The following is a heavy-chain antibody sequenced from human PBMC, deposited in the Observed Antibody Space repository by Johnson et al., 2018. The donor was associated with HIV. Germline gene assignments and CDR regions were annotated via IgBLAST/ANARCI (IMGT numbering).Heavy chain of an antibody. J-gene: IGHJ3*02. V-gene: IGHV3-30*02. CDR2: IRYDGSNK. CDR3: AKDKGGYSSGWFALDI. CDR1: GFTFSSYG. D-gene: IGHD6-19*01. Sequence: QVQLVESGGGVVQPGGSLRLSCAASGFTFSSYGMHWVRQAPGKGLEWVAFIRYDGSNKYYADSVKGRFTISRDNSKNTLYLQMKSLRAEDTAGYYCAKDKGGYSSGWFALDIWGQGTMVTVSS.